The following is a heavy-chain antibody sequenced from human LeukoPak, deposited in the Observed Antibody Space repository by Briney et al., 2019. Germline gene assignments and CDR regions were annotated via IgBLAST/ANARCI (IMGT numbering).Heavy chain of an antibody. CDR3: ARDRGSSFDYFDY. CDR1: GFTFSNYV. J-gene: IGHJ4*02. CDR2: ISYDGSNK. D-gene: IGHD3-3*01. V-gene: IGHV3-30-3*01. Sequence: GGSLRLSCAASGFTFSNYVMHWVRQAPGKGLEWVAVISYDGSNKYYADSVKGRFTISRDKSKNTLYLQMNSLRAEDTAVYYCARDRGSSFDYFDYWGQGTLVNVSS.